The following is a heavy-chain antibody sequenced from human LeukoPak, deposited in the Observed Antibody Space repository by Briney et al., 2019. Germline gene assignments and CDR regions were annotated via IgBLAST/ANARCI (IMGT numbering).Heavy chain of an antibody. CDR2: ISYDGSNK. J-gene: IGHJ6*03. Sequence: HAGGSLRLSCAASGFTFSSYAMHWVRQAPGKGLEWVAVISYDGSNKCYADSVKGRFTISRDNSKNTLYLQMNSLRAEDTAVYYCARDGEQLSYYYYYMDVWGKGTTVTVSS. CDR1: GFTFSSYA. V-gene: IGHV3-30*01. CDR3: ARDGEQLSYYYYYMDV. D-gene: IGHD6-13*01.